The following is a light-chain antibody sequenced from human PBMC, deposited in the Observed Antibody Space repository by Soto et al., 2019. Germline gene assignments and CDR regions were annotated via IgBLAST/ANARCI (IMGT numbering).Light chain of an antibody. J-gene: IGKJ1*01. V-gene: IGKV3-20*01. CDR1: QSISSGY. Sequence: EIVLAQSPGTLSLSPGERATLSCRASQSISSGYLAWYQQKPGQAPRLLIFGTSSRATGIPDRFSGSGSGTDFTLTISRLEPEDFAVYYCQQYGSSPRAFGLGTKVDIK. CDR2: GTS. CDR3: QQYGSSPRA.